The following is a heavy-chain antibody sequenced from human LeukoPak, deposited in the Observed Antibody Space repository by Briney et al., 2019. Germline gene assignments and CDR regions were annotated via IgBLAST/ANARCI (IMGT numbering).Heavy chain of an antibody. CDR2: ISYDGSNK. V-gene: IGHV3-30*04. CDR3: AREPHSYGSRPVDY. J-gene: IGHJ4*02. CDR1: GFTFSSYA. D-gene: IGHD5-18*01. Sequence: GGSLRLSCAASGFTFSSYAMHWVRQAPGKGLEWVAVISYDGSNKYYADSVKGRFTISRDNSKNTLYLQMNSLRAEDTAVYYCAREPHSYGSRPVDYWGQGTLVTVSS.